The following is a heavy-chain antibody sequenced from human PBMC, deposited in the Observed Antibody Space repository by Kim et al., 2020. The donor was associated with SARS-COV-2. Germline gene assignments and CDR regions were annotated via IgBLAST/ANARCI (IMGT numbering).Heavy chain of an antibody. V-gene: IGHV3-7*01. J-gene: IGHJ4*02. CDR3: ARTSLYVSGAYEDY. D-gene: IGHD3-22*01. Sequence: GGSLRLSCAASGFTFSTYWMTWVRQVPGKGFEWVANIGQVGTRKNYVDSVKGRFTISRDNAKNELYLQMNNLGAEDSAVFYCARTSLYVSGAYEDYWGQGTLVTVSS. CDR2: IGQVGTRK. CDR1: GFTFSTYW.